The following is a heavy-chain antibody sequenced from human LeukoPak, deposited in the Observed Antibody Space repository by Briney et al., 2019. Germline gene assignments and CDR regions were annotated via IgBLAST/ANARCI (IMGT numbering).Heavy chain of an antibody. V-gene: IGHV3-48*03. CDR2: ISSSGSTI. Sequence: GGSLRLSCAASGFTFSSYEMNWVRQAPGKGLEWVSYISSSGSTIYYADSVKGRFTISRDNAKNSLYLQMNSLRAEDTAVHYCASQLGDASDIWGQGTMVTVSS. J-gene: IGHJ3*02. CDR1: GFTFSSYE. D-gene: IGHD6-13*01. CDR3: ASQLGDASDI.